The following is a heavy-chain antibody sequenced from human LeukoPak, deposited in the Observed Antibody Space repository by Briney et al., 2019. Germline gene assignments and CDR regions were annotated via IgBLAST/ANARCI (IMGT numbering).Heavy chain of an antibody. V-gene: IGHV1-46*01. Sequence: GASVKVSFKAFGYTFTSNYMHWVRQAPGQGPEWMGVISPSGGSTTYAQKFQGRVTMTRDTSTSTVYMELSSLRSEDTAVYYCARAHTLHLDYWGQGTLVTVSS. CDR1: GYTFTSNY. CDR3: ARAHTLHLDY. CDR2: ISPSGGST. J-gene: IGHJ4*02.